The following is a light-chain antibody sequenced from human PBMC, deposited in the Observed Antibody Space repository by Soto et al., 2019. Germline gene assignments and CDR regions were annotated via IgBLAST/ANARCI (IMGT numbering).Light chain of an antibody. CDR2: DVS. CDR3: SSFITSTSYV. J-gene: IGLJ1*01. V-gene: IGLV2-14*03. Sequence: QSALTQPASVSGSPGQSITISCTGTSSDVGNYNYVSWYQQYPGKAPKLLISDVSYRPSGVSNRFSGSKSGNTASLTISGLQAEYEADYYCSSFITSTSYVFGTGTEVTVL. CDR1: SSDVGNYNY.